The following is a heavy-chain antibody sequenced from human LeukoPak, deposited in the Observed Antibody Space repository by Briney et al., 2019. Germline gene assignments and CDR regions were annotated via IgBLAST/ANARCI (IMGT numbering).Heavy chain of an antibody. Sequence: SETLSLTCSDSGSSINSHYWSWIRQSPGKGLEWIGHVFNGGSTNYNPSLKSRVTMSLDTSRDQFSLRLSSVTAADTAIYYCASRPADSTWYGVFDYWSQGTLVTVSS. D-gene: IGHD6-13*01. CDR2: VFNGGST. J-gene: IGHJ4*02. CDR3: ASRPADSTWYGVFDY. CDR1: GSSINSHY. V-gene: IGHV4-59*11.